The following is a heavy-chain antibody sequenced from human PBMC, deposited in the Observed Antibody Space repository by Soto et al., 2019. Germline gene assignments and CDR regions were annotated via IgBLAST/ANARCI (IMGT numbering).Heavy chain of an antibody. J-gene: IGHJ4*02. D-gene: IGHD6-13*01. CDR2: INHSGGT. CDR1: GGSFSGYY. V-gene: IGHV4-34*01. CDR3: ARLPGRGSSYSRNDY. Sequence: PSETLSLTCAVYGGSFSGYYWSWIRQPPGKGLEWIGEINHSGGTNYNPSLKSRVTISVDTSKNQFSLKLSSVTAADTAVYYCARLPGRGSSYSRNDYWRQGTLVTVSS.